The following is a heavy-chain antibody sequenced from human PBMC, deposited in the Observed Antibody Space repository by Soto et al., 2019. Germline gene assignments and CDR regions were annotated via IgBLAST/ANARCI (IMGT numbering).Heavy chain of an antibody. CDR1: GGTFSSYT. J-gene: IGHJ6*02. CDR2: IIPILGIA. V-gene: IGHV1-69*04. Sequence: GASVKVSCKASGGTFSSYTISWVRQAPGQGLEWMGRIIPILGIANYAQKFQGRVTITADKSTSTAYMELSSLRSEDTAVYYCARDRRPLLRSYGMDVWGQGTTVTVSS. CDR3: ARDRRPLLRSYGMDV. D-gene: IGHD3-22*01.